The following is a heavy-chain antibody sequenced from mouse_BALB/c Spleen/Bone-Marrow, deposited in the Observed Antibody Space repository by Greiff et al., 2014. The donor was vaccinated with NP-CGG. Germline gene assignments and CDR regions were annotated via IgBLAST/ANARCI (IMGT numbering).Heavy chain of an antibody. CDR3: ASYDYGYYFDY. D-gene: IGHD2-4*01. Sequence: VQLQQSGAELVKPGASVKLSCTTSGFNIKDTYMHWVKLRPEQGLEWIGRIVPANGNTKYAPKFQGKATITADTSSNTAYLQLSSLTSEDTAVYFCASYDYGYYFDYWGQGTTLTVPS. V-gene: IGHV14-3*02. CDR1: GFNIKDTY. CDR2: IVPANGNT. J-gene: IGHJ2*01.